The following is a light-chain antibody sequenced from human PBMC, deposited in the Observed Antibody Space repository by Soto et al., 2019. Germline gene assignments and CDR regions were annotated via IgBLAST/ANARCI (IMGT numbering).Light chain of an antibody. J-gene: IGKJ3*01. CDR3: QQLNSYPRLFT. CDR1: QGISSY. V-gene: IGKV1-9*01. CDR2: AAS. Sequence: DIQLTQSPSFLSASVGDRVTITCRASQGISSYLAWYQQKPGKAPKLLLYAASTLQSGVPSRFSGSGSGTEFTLTISSLQPQDFATYYCQQLNSYPRLFTFGPGTKVDIK.